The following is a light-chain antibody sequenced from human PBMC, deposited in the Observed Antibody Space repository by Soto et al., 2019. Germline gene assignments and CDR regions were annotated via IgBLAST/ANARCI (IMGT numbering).Light chain of an antibody. V-gene: IGKV3-15*01. CDR2: GAS. J-gene: IGKJ1*01. CDR1: QSVSDT. CDR3: QQYNNWPWT. Sequence: EIVLTQSPATVSLSPGERVTLSCRASQSVSDTLAWYQQKPGQAPRLLIHGASTRATGFPARFSGSGSGTDFTLAISSLQSEDFAVYYCQQYNNWPWTFGQGTKVDIK.